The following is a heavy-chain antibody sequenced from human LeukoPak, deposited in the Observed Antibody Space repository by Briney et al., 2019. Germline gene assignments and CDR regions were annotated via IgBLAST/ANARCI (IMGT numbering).Heavy chain of an antibody. CDR3: ARVQATMVRGTDYYYYMDV. D-gene: IGHD3-10*01. V-gene: IGHV7-4-1*02. J-gene: IGHJ6*03. Sequence: ASVKVSCKASGYTFTSYAMNWVRQAPGQGLEWMGWINTNTGNPTYAQGFTGRFVFSLDTSVSTAYLQISSLKAEDTAVYYCARVQATMVRGTDYYYYMDVWGKGTTVTVSS. CDR1: GYTFTSYA. CDR2: INTNTGNP.